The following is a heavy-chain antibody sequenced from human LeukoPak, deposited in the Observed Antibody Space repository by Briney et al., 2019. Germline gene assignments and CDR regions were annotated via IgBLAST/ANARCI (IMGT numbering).Heavy chain of an antibody. Sequence: GGSLRLSCAASGFTFSDYYMSWIRQAPGKGLGWVSYISSSGSTIYYADSVKGRFTISRDNAKNSLYLQMNSLRAEDTAVYYCARGLYGDYVHSDYYGMDVWGQGTTVTVSS. V-gene: IGHV3-11*01. CDR1: GFTFSDYY. CDR3: ARGLYGDYVHSDYYGMDV. J-gene: IGHJ6*02. CDR2: ISSSGSTI. D-gene: IGHD4-17*01.